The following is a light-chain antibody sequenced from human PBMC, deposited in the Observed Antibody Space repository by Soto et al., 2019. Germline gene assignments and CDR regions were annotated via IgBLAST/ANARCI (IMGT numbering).Light chain of an antibody. V-gene: IGLV1-51*01. CDR1: SSNIGNYD. J-gene: IGLJ3*02. Sequence: QSVLTQPPSVSAAPGQKVTISCSGSSSNIGNYDASWYQQLPGTAPKLLIYDNNKRPSGIPDRFSGSKSGTSATLGITGLQTGDEADYYCGTWDSSLSGGHWVFGGGTKVTVL. CDR2: DNN. CDR3: GTWDSSLSGGHWV.